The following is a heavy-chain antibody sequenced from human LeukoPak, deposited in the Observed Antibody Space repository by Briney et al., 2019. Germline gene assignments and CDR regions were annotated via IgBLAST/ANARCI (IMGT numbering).Heavy chain of an antibody. CDR2: INPNSGGT. J-gene: IGHJ3*02. V-gene: IGHV1-2*06. Sequence: AASVKVSCKASGYTFTGYYMHWVRQAPGQGLEWMGRINPNSGGTNYAQKFQGRVTMTRDTSISTAYMELSRLRSDDTAVYYCARVHRVRTSAGNALDIWGQGTMVTVSS. CDR3: ARVHRVRTSAGNALDI. CDR1: GYTFTGYY. D-gene: IGHD1-1*01.